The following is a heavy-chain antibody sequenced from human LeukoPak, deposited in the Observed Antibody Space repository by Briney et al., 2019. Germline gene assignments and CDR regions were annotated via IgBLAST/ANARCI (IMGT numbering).Heavy chain of an antibody. V-gene: IGHV3-73*01. CDR2: IRSKANSYAT. CDR1: GFTFSDSA. D-gene: IGHD3-22*01. Sequence: GGSLRLSCAASGFTFSDSAMHWVRQASGKGLEWLGRIRSKANSYATVYAASVTGRFTISRDDSKNTAYLQMNSLKIEDTAVYYCTTTQHDLYYYDSTGYRFWGQGTLVTVSS. J-gene: IGHJ4*02. CDR3: TTTQHDLYYYDSTGYRF.